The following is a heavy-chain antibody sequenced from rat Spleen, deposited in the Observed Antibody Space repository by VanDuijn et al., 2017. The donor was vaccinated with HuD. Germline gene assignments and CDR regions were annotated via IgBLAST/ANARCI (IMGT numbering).Heavy chain of an antibody. V-gene: IGHV3-1*01. D-gene: IGHD1-12*02. J-gene: IGHJ3*01. CDR1: GYSITSNY. CDR3: ARYYYGTYSQHGFAS. CDR2: ISFSGST. Sequence: EVQLQESGPGLVKPSQSLSLTCFVTGYSITSNYWGWIRKFPGNKMEWIGHISFSGSTSYNPSLKSRISITRDTSKNQFFLQLSSVTTEDTATYYCARYYYGTYSQHGFASWCPGTMVTVSS.